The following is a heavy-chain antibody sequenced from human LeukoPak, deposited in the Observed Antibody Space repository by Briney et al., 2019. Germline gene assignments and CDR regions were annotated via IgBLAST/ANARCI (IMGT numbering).Heavy chain of an antibody. CDR3: AKGVGYDILTGRPHAFDI. CDR1: GFTFSSYG. V-gene: IGHV3-33*06. D-gene: IGHD3-9*01. Sequence: GGSLRLSCAASGFTFSSYGMHWVRQAPGKGLEWVAVIWYDGSNKYYADSVKGRFTISRDNSKNTLYLQMNSLRAEDTAVYYCAKGVGYDILTGRPHAFDIWGQGTMVTVSS. J-gene: IGHJ3*02. CDR2: IWYDGSNK.